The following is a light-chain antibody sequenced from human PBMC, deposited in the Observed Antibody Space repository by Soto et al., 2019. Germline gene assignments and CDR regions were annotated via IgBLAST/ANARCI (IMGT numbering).Light chain of an antibody. CDR2: GAS. Sequence: EIVLTQSPGTLSLSPGETATLSCKSSQSFSRNYLAWYQQKPGQAPRVLIYGASSRATGIPDRFSGSGSGPDFTLTISRLEPEDFAVYFCQHYGSSPWTFGQGTKVDI. V-gene: IGKV3-20*01. J-gene: IGKJ1*01. CDR3: QHYGSSPWT. CDR1: QSFSRNY.